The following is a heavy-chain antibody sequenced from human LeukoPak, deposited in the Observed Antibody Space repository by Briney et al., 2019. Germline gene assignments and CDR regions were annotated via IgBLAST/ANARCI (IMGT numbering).Heavy chain of an antibody. V-gene: IGHV3-30*04. CDR1: GFTFSSYA. D-gene: IGHD3-10*01. CDR2: ISYDGSNK. Sequence: QPGRSLRLSCAASGFTFSSYAMHWVRQAPGKGLEWVAVISYDGSNKYYADSVKGRFTISRDNSKNTLYLQMNSLRAEDTAVYYCAKDPVGGSGSYFFDYWGQGTLVTVSS. CDR3: AKDPVGGSGSYFFDY. J-gene: IGHJ4*02.